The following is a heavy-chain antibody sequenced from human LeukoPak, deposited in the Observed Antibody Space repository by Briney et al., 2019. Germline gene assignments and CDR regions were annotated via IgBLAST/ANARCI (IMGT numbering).Heavy chain of an antibody. CDR2: ISRSGSTI. V-gene: IGHV3-48*03. J-gene: IGHJ4*02. Sequence: GGSLRLSCAASGFTFSSYETNWVRQAPGKGLEWVSYISRSGSTIYYADSVKGRFTISRDNAKNSLYLQMNSLRAEDTFVYYCARGSYYDTGGLDYWGQGTLVTVSS. D-gene: IGHD3-22*01. CDR3: ARGSYYDTGGLDY. CDR1: GFTFSSYE.